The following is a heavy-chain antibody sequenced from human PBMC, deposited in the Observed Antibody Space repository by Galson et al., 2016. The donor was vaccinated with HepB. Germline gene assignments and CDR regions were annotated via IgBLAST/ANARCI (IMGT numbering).Heavy chain of an antibody. Sequence: ETLSLTCSVSGYSISSGYYWGWIRQPPGKGLEWIGSMYHSGNTYYNPSLKSRVTISADTSKNQLSLRLSSVTAADTAVYYCARVIYSNSWRNPGRRFDPWGQGTLVTVSS. CDR3: ARVIYSNSWRNPGRRFDP. D-gene: IGHD2/OR15-2a*01. V-gene: IGHV4-38-2*02. J-gene: IGHJ5*02. CDR2: MYHSGNT. CDR1: GYSISSGYY.